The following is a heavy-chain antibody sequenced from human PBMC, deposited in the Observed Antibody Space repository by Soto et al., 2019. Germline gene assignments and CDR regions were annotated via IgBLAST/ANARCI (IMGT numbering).Heavy chain of an antibody. CDR1: GGTFSSYA. CDR2: IIPIFGTA. V-gene: IGHV1-69*06. Sequence: SVKVSCKASGGTFSSYAISWVRQAPGQGLEWMGGIIPIFGTAIYAQKFQGRVTITADKSTSTAYMELSSLRSEDTAVYYCARWGSSSVPNFDYWGQGTLVTVSS. J-gene: IGHJ4*02. CDR3: ARWGSSSVPNFDY. D-gene: IGHD6-6*01.